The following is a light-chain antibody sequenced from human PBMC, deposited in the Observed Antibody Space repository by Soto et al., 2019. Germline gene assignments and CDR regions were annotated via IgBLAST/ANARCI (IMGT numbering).Light chain of an antibody. CDR2: GAS. Sequence: EIVVTQYPATLSVSPGERATLSCSASQSVSSNLAWYQQKPGQAPRLLIYGASSRATGIPDRFSGSGSGTEFTLTISSLQPEDFATYYCHQYYSFPRTFGQRTKVDIK. CDR3: HQYYSFPRT. CDR1: QSVSSN. V-gene: IGKV3D-15*01. J-gene: IGKJ1*01.